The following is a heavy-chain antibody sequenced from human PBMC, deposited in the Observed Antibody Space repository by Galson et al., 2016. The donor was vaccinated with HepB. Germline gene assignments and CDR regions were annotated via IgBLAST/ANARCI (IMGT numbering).Heavy chain of an antibody. CDR2: ISYTGSNE. Sequence: SLRLSCAASGFSFSLNTVHWVRQLPGKGLEWVALISYTGSNEIYAESVKGRFQISRDNSKNTLYLQMNNLRGEDTAVYYCARSFRDFVFEGSLYGLDVWGQGTTVIVS. J-gene: IGHJ6*02. CDR1: GFSFSLNT. CDR3: ARSFRDFVFEGSLYGLDV. D-gene: IGHD3-10*01. V-gene: IGHV3-30*04.